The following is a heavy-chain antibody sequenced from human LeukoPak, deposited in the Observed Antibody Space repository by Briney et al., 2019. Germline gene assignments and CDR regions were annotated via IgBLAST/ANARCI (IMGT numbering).Heavy chain of an antibody. Sequence: SETLSLTCTVSDGSISSYYWSWIRQPPGKGLEWIGYIYYSGSTNYNPSLKSRVTISVDTSKNQFSLKLSSVTAADTAVYYCARSRAYRDAFDIWGQGTMVTVSS. J-gene: IGHJ3*02. CDR3: ARSRAYRDAFDI. CDR1: DGSISSYY. V-gene: IGHV4-59*08. CDR2: IYYSGST.